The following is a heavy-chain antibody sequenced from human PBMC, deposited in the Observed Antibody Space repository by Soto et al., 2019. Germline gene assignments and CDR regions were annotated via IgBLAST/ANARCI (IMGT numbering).Heavy chain of an antibody. D-gene: IGHD3-16*01. V-gene: IGHV1-2*04. CDR3: ARAFGSSNVRYYYYMDV. J-gene: IGHJ6*03. CDR1: GYTFTGYY. Sequence: ASVKVSCKASGYTFTGYYMHWVRQAPGQGLEWMGWINANSGGTKYSQKFQGWVTMTRDTSASTAYMQLSTLRSEDTAVYYCARAFGSSNVRYYYYMDVWGKGTTVTVSS. CDR2: INANSGGT.